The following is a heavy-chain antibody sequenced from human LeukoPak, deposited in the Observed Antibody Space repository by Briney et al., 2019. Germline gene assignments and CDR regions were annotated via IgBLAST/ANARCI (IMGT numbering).Heavy chain of an antibody. D-gene: IGHD3-10*01. Sequence: TLSLTCTVSGGSISSGSYYWSWIRQPAGKGLEWIGRIYTSGSTNYNPSLKSRVTISVDTSKNQFTLKLSSVTAADTAVYYCARAGYTYYYGSGSYAYYYYYGMDVWGQGTTVTVSS. J-gene: IGHJ6*02. CDR1: GGSISSGSYY. CDR3: ARAGYTYYYGSGSYAYYYYYGMDV. V-gene: IGHV4-61*02. CDR2: IYTSGST.